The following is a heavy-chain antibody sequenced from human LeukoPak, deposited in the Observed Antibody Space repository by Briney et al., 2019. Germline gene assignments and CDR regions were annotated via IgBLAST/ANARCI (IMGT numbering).Heavy chain of an antibody. CDR2: IIPIFGTA. V-gene: IGHV1-69*05. CDR3: ARNPLAPHPYYYYYMTS. CDR1: GGTFSSYA. J-gene: IGHJ6*03. Sequence: GASVKVSCKASGGTFSSYAISWVRQAPGQGLEWMGGIIPIFGTANYAQKFQGRVTITTDESTSTAYMELSSLRSEDTAVYYCARNPLAPHPYYYYYMTSGAKGPRSPSP.